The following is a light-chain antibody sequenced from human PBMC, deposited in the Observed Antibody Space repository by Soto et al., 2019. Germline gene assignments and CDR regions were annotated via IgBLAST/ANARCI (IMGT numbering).Light chain of an antibody. J-gene: IGKJ1*01. Sequence: DIQLTQSPSFLSASVGDRVTLTCRASQGISSYLAWYQQKPGKAPKLLIYAASTLQSGVPSRFSGSGSGTEFTLTISSLQPEDFAIYYCQQLNSYPWTFGQGTKVEIK. CDR2: AAS. CDR1: QGISSY. V-gene: IGKV1-9*01. CDR3: QQLNSYPWT.